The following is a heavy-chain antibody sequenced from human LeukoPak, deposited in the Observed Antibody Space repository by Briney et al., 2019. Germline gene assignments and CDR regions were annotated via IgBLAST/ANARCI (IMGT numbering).Heavy chain of an antibody. Sequence: PSETLSLTCTVSAGSIGKGCWSWIRQSPGKGLEWIGYILYTGSTHYNPSFESRVTISVDTSKNQFSLQLTSVTAADTAIYYCARTEYNWFDPWGQGILVTVSS. CDR1: AGSIGKGC. CDR3: ARTEYNWFDP. J-gene: IGHJ5*02. CDR2: ILYTGST. V-gene: IGHV4-59*01.